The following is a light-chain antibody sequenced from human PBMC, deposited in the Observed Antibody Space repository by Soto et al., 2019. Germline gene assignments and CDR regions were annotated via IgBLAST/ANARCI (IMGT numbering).Light chain of an antibody. J-gene: IGKJ2*01. Sequence: DIQMTQSPASLSASVGDRVTISCRASQRINTLLAWYQQKPGKAPKLLIYAAYNLAVGVPSRFSGSGSGTNFTLTISSLEAEDFATYYCQQSGSSPRTFGPGTKLEIK. V-gene: IGKV1-39*01. CDR2: AAY. CDR3: QQSGSSPRT. CDR1: QRINTL.